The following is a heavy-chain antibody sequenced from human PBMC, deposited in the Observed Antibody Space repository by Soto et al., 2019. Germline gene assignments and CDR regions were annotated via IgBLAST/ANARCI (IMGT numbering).Heavy chain of an antibody. J-gene: IGHJ4*02. CDR3: AREGEAGPYYFDY. D-gene: IGHD3-16*01. CDR1: GFTFRSYW. V-gene: IGHV3-7*01. CDR2: IKQDGSEE. Sequence: LRLSCAASGFTFRSYWMSWFRQAPGKGLEWVANIKQDGSEEYYADSVKGRFTISRDNSKNTLYLQMNSLRAEDTAVYYCAREGEAGPYYFDYWGQGTLVTVSS.